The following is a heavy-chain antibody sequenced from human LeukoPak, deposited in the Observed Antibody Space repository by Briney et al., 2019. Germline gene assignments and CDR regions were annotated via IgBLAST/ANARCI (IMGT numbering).Heavy chain of an antibody. Sequence: RPGGSLRLSCAASGFIFTNYAIHWVRQAPGKGLEWVALISYDGSNKYYADSVKGRFTISRDNSKNTLYLQMNSLRAEDTAVYYCARGTKYYPDYWGQGTLVTVSS. D-gene: IGHD3-10*01. J-gene: IGHJ4*02. CDR3: ARGTKYYPDY. V-gene: IGHV3-30*04. CDR1: GFIFTNYA. CDR2: ISYDGSNK.